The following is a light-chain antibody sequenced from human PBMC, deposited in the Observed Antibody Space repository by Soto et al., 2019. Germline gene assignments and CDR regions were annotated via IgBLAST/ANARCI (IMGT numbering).Light chain of an antibody. CDR2: DVS. Sequence: QSVLTQPASVSGSPGQSTTISCTGTSSDVGGYNYVSWYQQHPGKAPKLMIYDVSNRPSGVSNRFSGSKSGNTASLTISGLQAEDEADYYCSSYTSSSTLGHVVFGGGTKVTVL. CDR3: SSYTSSSTLGHVV. V-gene: IGLV2-14*01. CDR1: SSDVGGYNY. J-gene: IGLJ2*01.